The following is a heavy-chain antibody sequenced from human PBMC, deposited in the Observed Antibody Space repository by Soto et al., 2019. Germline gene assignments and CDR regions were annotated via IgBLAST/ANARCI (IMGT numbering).Heavy chain of an antibody. Sequence: ASVKVCCKASGYTFTSYDINWVRQATGQGLEWMGWMNPNSGNTGYAQKFQGRVTMTRNTSISTAYMELSSLRSEDTAVYYCARESSCSSTSCYSKWFDPWGQGPLVTVSS. D-gene: IGHD2-2*01. CDR3: ARESSCSSTSCYSKWFDP. V-gene: IGHV1-8*01. CDR1: GYTFTSYD. J-gene: IGHJ5*02. CDR2: MNPNSGNT.